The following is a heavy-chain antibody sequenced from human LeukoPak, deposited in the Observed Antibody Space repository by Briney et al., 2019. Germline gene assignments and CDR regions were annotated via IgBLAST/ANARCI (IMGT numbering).Heavy chain of an antibody. CDR3: ARDEGSSWKNWFDP. CDR1: GFTFSSYE. V-gene: IGHV3-48*03. D-gene: IGHD6-13*01. J-gene: IGHJ5*02. CDR2: ISSSGSTT. Sequence: PGGSLRLSCAASGFTFSSYEMNWVRQAPGKGLEWVSYISSSGSTTYYADSVKGRFTISRDNAKNSLYLQMNSLRAEDTAVYYCARDEGSSWKNWFDPWGQGTLVTVSS.